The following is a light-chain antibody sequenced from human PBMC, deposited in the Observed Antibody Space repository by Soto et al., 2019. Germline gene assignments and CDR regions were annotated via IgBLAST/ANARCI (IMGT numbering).Light chain of an antibody. Sequence: AIRMTQSPSSLSASTGDRVTITCRASQGISSYLAWYQQKPGKAPEVLLHTASTLQGGVPSRFSGSGSGTDFTLTISRLQSEDFATYYCQQYYTYPWTFGQGTKVEIK. J-gene: IGKJ1*01. V-gene: IGKV1-8*01. CDR1: QGISSY. CDR3: QQYYTYPWT. CDR2: TAS.